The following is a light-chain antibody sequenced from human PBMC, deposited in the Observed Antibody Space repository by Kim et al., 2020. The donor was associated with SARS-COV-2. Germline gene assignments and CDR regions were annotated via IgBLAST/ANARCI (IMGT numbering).Light chain of an antibody. CDR3: QEYKSDSCT. CDR1: QGISSY. Sequence: AIRITQSPSSLSASTGDRVTITCRASQGISSYLAWYQQKPGKAPKLLIYAASTLESGVPSRFSGSGSGTDFTLIISCLQSEDFATYCCQEYKSDSCTFGQGTKMDIK. CDR2: AAS. J-gene: IGKJ1*01. V-gene: IGKV1-8*01.